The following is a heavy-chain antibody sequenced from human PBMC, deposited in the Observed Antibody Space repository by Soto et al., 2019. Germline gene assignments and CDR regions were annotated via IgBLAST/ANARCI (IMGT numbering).Heavy chain of an antibody. V-gene: IGHV4-39*07. CDR3: ARGWMVRDSSGYYYSDAFDI. Sequence: SETLSLTCTVSGGSISSSSYYWGWIRQPPGKGLEWIGSIYYSGSTYYNPSLKSRVTISVDTSKNQFSLKLSSVTAADTAVYYCARGWMVRDSSGYYYSDAFDIWGQGTMVTVSS. J-gene: IGHJ3*02. CDR2: IYYSGST. CDR1: GGSISSSSYY. D-gene: IGHD3-22*01.